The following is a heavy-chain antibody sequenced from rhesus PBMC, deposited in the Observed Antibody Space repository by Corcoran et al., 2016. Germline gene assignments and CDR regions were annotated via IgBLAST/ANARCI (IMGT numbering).Heavy chain of an antibody. Sequence: QVQLVQSGAEVKKPGASVKLSCTASGYTFTSYSINWVRQAHGQGLEWIGWTNPTNGNTGYAQKVQGRGTMTRDTSTSTAYMELSSLGSEDTAVYYCARPPIQGFDYWGQGVLVTVSS. J-gene: IGHJ4*01. D-gene: IGHD4-23*01. CDR3: ARPPIQGFDY. CDR1: GYTFTSYS. V-gene: IGHV1-200*01. CDR2: TNPTNGNT.